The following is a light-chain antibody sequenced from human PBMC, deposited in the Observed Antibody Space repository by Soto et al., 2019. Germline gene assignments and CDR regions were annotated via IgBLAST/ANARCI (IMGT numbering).Light chain of an antibody. CDR2: EDN. V-gene: IGLV6-57*01. CDR3: QSYDATNQV. J-gene: IGLJ3*02. CDR1: SCNIASNY. Sequence: NFMLTQPHSVSESPGKTVIISCTRSSCNIASNYVQWYQQRPGSSPTTVIYEDNQRPSGVPDRFSGSIDSSSNSASLTISGLETEDEADYFCQSYDATNQVFGGGTKLTVL.